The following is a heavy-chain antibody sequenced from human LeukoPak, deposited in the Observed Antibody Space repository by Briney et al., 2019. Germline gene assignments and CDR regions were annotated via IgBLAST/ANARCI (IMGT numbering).Heavy chain of an antibody. CDR2: IRYDGSNK. CDR3: AKDGPTYYYNSSGYPRWYYFDY. CDR1: GFTFSSYG. D-gene: IGHD3-22*01. V-gene: IGHV3-30*02. Sequence: GGSLRLSCAASGFTFSSYGMHLVRQAPGKGLEWVAFIRYDGSNKYYADSVKGRFTISRDNSKNTLYLQMNSLRAEDTAVYYCAKDGPTYYYNSSGYPRWYYFDYWGQGTLVTASS. J-gene: IGHJ4*02.